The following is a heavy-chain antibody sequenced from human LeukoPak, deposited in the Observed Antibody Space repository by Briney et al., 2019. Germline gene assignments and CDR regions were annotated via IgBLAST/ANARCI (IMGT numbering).Heavy chain of an antibody. CDR2: IYRSGTT. CDR3: ARRTATTYSSSSDWFDP. V-gene: IGHV4-4*09. D-gene: IGHD6-6*01. J-gene: IGHJ5*02. Sequence: SETLSLTCTVSGGSISGSYWSWIRQPPGKALEWIGYIYRSGTTSFNPSLKSRVTMSVDTSKNQFSLNLDSVTAADTAVYYCARRTATTYSSSSDWFDPWGQGALVTVSS. CDR1: GGSISGSY.